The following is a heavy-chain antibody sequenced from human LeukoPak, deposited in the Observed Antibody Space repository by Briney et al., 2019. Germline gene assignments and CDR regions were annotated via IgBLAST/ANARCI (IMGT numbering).Heavy chain of an antibody. Sequence: ASVEVSCKASGYTFTSYAMHWVRQAPGQRLEWMGWINAGNGNTKYSQKFQGRVTITRDTSASTAYMELSSLRSEDTAVYYCARDDGVADFDYWGQGTLVTVSS. V-gene: IGHV1-3*01. CDR3: ARDDGVADFDY. CDR1: GYTFTSYA. CDR2: INAGNGNT. J-gene: IGHJ4*02. D-gene: IGHD3-3*01.